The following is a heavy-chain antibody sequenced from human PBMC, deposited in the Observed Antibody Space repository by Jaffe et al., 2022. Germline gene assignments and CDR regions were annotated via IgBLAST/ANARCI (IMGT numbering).Heavy chain of an antibody. V-gene: IGHV3-48*03. CDR2: ISSSGSTI. D-gene: IGHD3-22*01. J-gene: IGHJ4*02. CDR3: ARQDREYYYDSSGYYDY. CDR1: GFTFSSYE. Sequence: EVQLVESGGGLVQPGGSLRLSCAASGFTFSSYEMNWVRQAPGKGLEWVSYISSSGSTIYYADSVKGRFTISRDNAKNSLYLQMNSLRAEDTAVYYCARQDREYYYDSSGYYDYWGQGTLVTVSS.